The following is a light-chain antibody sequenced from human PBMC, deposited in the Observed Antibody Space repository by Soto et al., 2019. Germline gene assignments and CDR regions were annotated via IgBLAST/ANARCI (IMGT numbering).Light chain of an antibody. Sequence: VLPQSPGTLSLSPVEVATLSCRASQRVASDLAWYLQKPGQPPRLLIYDASSRATGIPDRFSGGGSGTDFTLTISRLEPEDFAVYYCQKFSSYPLTCGGGTKVDIK. CDR1: QRVASD. V-gene: IGKV3-20*01. CDR3: QKFSSYPLT. J-gene: IGKJ4*01. CDR2: DAS.